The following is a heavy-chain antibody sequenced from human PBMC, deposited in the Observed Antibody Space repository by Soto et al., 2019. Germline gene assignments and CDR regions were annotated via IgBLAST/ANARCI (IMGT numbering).Heavy chain of an antibody. CDR1: GFTFSSYA. CDR2: ISGSGATT. J-gene: IGHJ1*01. D-gene: IGHD1-26*01. Sequence: GGSLRLSCAASGFTFSSYAMSWVRQAPGKGLEWVSIISGSGATTKYADSVKGRFIISRDNSKNTLYLQMSSLRAEDTAVYYCAKDKYGSGSYTPYFQHWGQGTLVTVSS. CDR3: AKDKYGSGSYTPYFQH. V-gene: IGHV3-23*01.